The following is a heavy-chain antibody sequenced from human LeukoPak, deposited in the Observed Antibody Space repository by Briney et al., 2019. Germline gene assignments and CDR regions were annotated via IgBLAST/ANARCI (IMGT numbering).Heavy chain of an antibody. V-gene: IGHV3-53*01. CDR2: IYSGGST. J-gene: IGHJ5*02. CDR3: ARERPRNWFDP. Sequence: GGSLRLSCAASGCTVSSNYMSWVRQAPGKGLEWVSVIYSGGSTYYADSVKGRFTISRDNSKNTLYLQMNSLRAEDTAVYYCARERPRNWFDPWGQGTLVTVSS. CDR1: GCTVSSNY.